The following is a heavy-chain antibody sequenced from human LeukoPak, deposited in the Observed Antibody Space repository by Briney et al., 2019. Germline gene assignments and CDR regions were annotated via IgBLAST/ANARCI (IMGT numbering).Heavy chain of an antibody. D-gene: IGHD2-15*01. CDR3: ARDRGGSYSAIDY. J-gene: IGHJ4*02. CDR1: GFTFSSYS. V-gene: IGHV3-48*04. Sequence: GGSLRLSCAASGFTFSSYSMNWVRQAPGKGLEWVSYISSSSSTIYYADPVKGRFTISRDNAEKSLYLQMNSLRAEDTAVYYCARDRGGSYSAIDYWGQGTLVTVSS. CDR2: ISSSSSTI.